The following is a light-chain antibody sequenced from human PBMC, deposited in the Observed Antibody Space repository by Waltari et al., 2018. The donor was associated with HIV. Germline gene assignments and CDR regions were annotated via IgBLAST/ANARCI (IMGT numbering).Light chain of an antibody. J-gene: IGKJ2*01. CDR3: QQTYSTPPT. CDR1: QSITTY. V-gene: IGKV1-39*01. Sequence: DIQMTQSPSSLSASVGDSVSITCRASQSITTYLNWYKHKPGKAPKLLIYAASSLQTGVPSRFSGSGSGTDFTLTISSLQPEDFATYFCQQTYSTPPTFGQGTKLEI. CDR2: AAS.